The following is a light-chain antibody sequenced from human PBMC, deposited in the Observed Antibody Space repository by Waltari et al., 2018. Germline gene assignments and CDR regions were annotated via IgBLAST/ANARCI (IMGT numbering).Light chain of an antibody. Sequence: GLTQPPSVSVSPGQTATFSCSGEKVGDRSFCWYQQKPGQSPLLVIYQGDKRPSGIPERFSGSKSGNTATLTISGAQPVDEADYYCQSWDTDYVVFGGGTKLTV. V-gene: IGLV3-1*01. CDR2: QGD. CDR3: QSWDTDYVV. J-gene: IGLJ2*01. CDR1: KVGDRS.